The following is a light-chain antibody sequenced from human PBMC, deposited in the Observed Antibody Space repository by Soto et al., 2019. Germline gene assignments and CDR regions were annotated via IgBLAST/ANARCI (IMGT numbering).Light chain of an antibody. CDR1: SGGVSTSNF. CDR2: DVT. Sequence: QSALTQPASVSGSPGQSITISCTGISGGVSTSNFVSWYQHHPGKGPRLILYDVTHRPSGISNRFSGSMSGDTATLTISGLQAEDEAYYYCTSFRRGPLYVFGTGTELTVL. V-gene: IGLV2-14*03. J-gene: IGLJ1*01. CDR3: TSFRRGPLYV.